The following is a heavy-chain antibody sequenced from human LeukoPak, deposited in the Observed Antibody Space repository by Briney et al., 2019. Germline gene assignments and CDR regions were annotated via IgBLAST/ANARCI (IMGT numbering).Heavy chain of an antibody. V-gene: IGHV4-34*01. D-gene: IGHD3-9*01. CDR2: INHSGST. Sequence: SETLSLTCAVYGGSFSGYYWSWIRQPPGKGLEWIGEINHSGSTNYNPSLKSRVTISVDTSKNQFSLKLSSVTAADTAVYYCARWKQNYDILTGYRSRYFDYWGQGPLVTVSS. CDR3: ARWKQNYDILTGYRSRYFDY. CDR1: GGSFSGYY. J-gene: IGHJ4*02.